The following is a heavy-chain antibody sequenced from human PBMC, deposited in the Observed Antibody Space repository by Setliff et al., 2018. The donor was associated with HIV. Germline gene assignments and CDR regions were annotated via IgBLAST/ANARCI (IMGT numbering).Heavy chain of an antibody. J-gene: IGHJ6*02. CDR2: IYTSGST. CDR3: ARENGGTNYYYYYGMDV. V-gene: IGHV4-61*02. Sequence: SETLSLTCTVSGGSISSGTYYWSWVRQPAGKGLEWIGRIYTSGSTNYNPSLKSRVTISLDTSKNQFSLKLSSVTAADTAVYYCARENGGTNYYYYYGMDVWGQGTTVTSP. CDR1: GGSISSGTYY.